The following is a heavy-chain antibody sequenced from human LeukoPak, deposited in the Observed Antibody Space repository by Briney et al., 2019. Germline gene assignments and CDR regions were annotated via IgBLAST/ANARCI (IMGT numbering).Heavy chain of an antibody. CDR2: ISYDGSIA. CDR1: GFTFSSHA. D-gene: IGHD2-2*01. J-gene: IGHJ4*02. CDR3: ARGTCTRTSCHTGRTADY. V-gene: IGHV3-30*15. Sequence: PGGSLRLSCAASGFTFSSHAMHWVRQAPGKGLEWVAVISYDGSIAYYADSVKGRFTISRDNSKNTLYLQMSSLRGEDTAVHYCARGTCTRTSCHTGRTADYWGQGTLVTVSS.